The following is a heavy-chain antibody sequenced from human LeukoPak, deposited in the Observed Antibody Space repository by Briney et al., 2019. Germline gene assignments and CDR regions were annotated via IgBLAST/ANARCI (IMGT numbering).Heavy chain of an antibody. Sequence: SETLSLTCTVSGYSISSGYYWGWIRQPPGKGLEWIGSIYHSGSTYYNPSLKSRVTISVDTSKNQFSLKLSSVTAADTAVYYCAREVGGPPYYYYYGMDVWGQGTTVTVSS. D-gene: IGHD6-25*01. CDR1: GYSISSGYY. CDR2: IYHSGST. V-gene: IGHV4-38-2*02. J-gene: IGHJ6*02. CDR3: AREVGGPPYYYYYGMDV.